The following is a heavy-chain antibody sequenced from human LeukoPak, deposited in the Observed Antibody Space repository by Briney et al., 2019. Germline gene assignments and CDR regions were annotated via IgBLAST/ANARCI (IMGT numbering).Heavy chain of an antibody. Sequence: GRSLRLSCAASGFTFSSYSMNWVRQAPGKGLEWVSSISSSSSYIYYADSVKGRFTISRDNAKNSLYLQMNSLRAEDTAVYYCARGLGAAANNWFDPWGQGTLVTVSS. J-gene: IGHJ5*02. CDR2: ISSSSSYI. V-gene: IGHV3-21*01. CDR1: GFTFSSYS. D-gene: IGHD6-13*01. CDR3: ARGLGAAANNWFDP.